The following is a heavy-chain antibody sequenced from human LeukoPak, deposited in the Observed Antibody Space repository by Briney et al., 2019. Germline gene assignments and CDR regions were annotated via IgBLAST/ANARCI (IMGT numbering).Heavy chain of an antibody. D-gene: IGHD3-22*01. V-gene: IGHV4-61*02. CDR2: IHTSRSA. J-gene: IGHJ5*02. CDR1: GGSITSGGYY. Sequence: SQTLSLTCTVSGGSITSGGYYWTWIRQPAGKGLEWLGRIHTSRSANYIPSLKSRVAISLDTSKNQFSLKLSSVTAADTAVYYCVRGRYYYDTSGYVVWLDPWGQGTLVTVSS. CDR3: VRGRYYYDTSGYVVWLDP.